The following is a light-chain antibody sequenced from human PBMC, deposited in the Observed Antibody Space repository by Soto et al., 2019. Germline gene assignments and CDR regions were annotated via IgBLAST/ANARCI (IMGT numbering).Light chain of an antibody. V-gene: IGKV1-9*01. J-gene: IGKJ4*01. CDR2: ITS. CDR1: QGISDY. Sequence: DIHLTQSPSFLSSSLGDRVTITFLASQGISDYLAWYQQEPGKAPKVLIYITSTLQSGVPSRFSGSGSGTEFTLTISSLQPEDSATYYCQQLRSYPLSFGGGTKVDI. CDR3: QQLRSYPLS.